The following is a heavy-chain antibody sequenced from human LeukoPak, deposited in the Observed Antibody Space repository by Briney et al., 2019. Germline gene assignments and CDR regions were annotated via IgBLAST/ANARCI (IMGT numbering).Heavy chain of an antibody. V-gene: IGHV1-24*01. D-gene: IGHD4-17*01. CDR2: FDPEDGET. CDR3: ATDKAIGNYGDYGVGPTWGMDV. Sequence: ASVKVSCKVSGYTLTELSMHWVRQAPGKGLEWMGGFDPEDGETIYAQKFQGRVTMTEDTSTDTAYMELSSLRSEDTAVYYCATDKAIGNYGDYGVGPTWGMDVWGQGTTVTVSS. CDR1: GYTLTELS. J-gene: IGHJ6*02.